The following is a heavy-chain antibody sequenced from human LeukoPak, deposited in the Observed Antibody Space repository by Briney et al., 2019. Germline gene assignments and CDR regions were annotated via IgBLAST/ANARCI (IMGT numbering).Heavy chain of an antibody. CDR1: GFTFSSYD. D-gene: IGHD5-12*01. CDR2: ICTAGDT. CDR3: VRGTGYSAYDYDFDY. J-gene: IGHJ4*02. V-gene: IGHV3-13*04. Sequence: PGGSLRLSCAASGFTFSSYDMHWVRQPRGKGLEWVSAICTAGDTYYPGSVKGRFTISRENAKTSFYLQMNSLRAGDTAVYYCVRGTGYSAYDYDFDYWGQGTLVTVSS.